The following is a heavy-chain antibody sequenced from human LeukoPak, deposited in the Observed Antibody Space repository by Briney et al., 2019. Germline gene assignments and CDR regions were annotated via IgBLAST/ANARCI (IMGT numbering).Heavy chain of an antibody. D-gene: IGHD5-12*01. J-gene: IGHJ4*02. CDR2: ISSSSSYI. CDR1: GFTFSSYS. Sequence: GGSLRLSCAASGFTFSSYSMDWVRQAPGKGLEWVSSISSSSSYIYYADSVKGRFTISRDNAKNSLYLQMNSLRAEDTAVYYCARTISGYDPFDYWGQGTLVTVSS. CDR3: ARTISGYDPFDY. V-gene: IGHV3-21*01.